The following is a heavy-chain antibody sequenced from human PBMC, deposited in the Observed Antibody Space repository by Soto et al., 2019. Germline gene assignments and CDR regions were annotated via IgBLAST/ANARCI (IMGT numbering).Heavy chain of an antibody. D-gene: IGHD6-19*01. CDR1: GGSVSSFF. J-gene: IGHJ4*02. Sequence: SETLSLTCTVSGGSVSSFFWSWIRQPPGRGLEWIGYLYYGGSTHYSPSLKSRVTISVDTSQNQFSLNLMSVTAADTAIYYCARVRQGWTFFAYWSQGTLVRVSS. CDR2: LYYGGST. V-gene: IGHV4-59*02. CDR3: ARVRQGWTFFAY.